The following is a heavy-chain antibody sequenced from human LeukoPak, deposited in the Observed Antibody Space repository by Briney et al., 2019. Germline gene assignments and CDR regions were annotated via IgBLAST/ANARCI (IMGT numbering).Heavy chain of an antibody. CDR1: GGSISSYY. J-gene: IGHJ5*02. CDR2: ISSSGSTI. V-gene: IGHV3-11*04. Sequence: LSLTCTVSGGSISSYYWSWIRQAPGKGLEWVSYISSSGSTIYYADSVKGRFTISRDNAKNSLYLQMNSLRAEDTAVYYCARVPFDPWGQGTLVTVSS. CDR3: ARVPFDP.